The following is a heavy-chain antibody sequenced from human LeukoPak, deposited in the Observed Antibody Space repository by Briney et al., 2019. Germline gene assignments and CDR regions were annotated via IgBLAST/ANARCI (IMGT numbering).Heavy chain of an antibody. Sequence: SETLSRTCTVSGGSISSYYWSWIRQPPGKGLEWIGYIYYSGSTNYNPSLKSRVTISVDTSKNQFSLKLSSVTAADTAVYYCARVWGRDPTGIVDYWGQGTLVTVSS. CDR1: GGSISSYY. D-gene: IGHD5-24*01. CDR2: IYYSGST. J-gene: IGHJ4*02. V-gene: IGHV4-59*01. CDR3: ARVWGRDPTGIVDY.